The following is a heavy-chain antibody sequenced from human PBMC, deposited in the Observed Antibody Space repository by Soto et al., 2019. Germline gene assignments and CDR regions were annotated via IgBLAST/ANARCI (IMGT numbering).Heavy chain of an antibody. Sequence: SETLSHTCAVSGGSISSSNWLNWVRQPPGKGLEWIGSIYYSGSTYYNPSLKSRVTISVDTSKNQFSLKLSSVTAADTAVYYCARRATGYNWFDPWGQGTLVTVSS. CDR3: ARRATGYNWFDP. CDR2: IYYSGST. J-gene: IGHJ5*02. D-gene: IGHD5-12*01. V-gene: IGHV4-4*02. CDR1: GGSISSSNW.